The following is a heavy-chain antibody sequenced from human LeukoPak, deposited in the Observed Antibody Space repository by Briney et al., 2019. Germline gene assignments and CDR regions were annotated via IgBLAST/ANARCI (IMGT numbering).Heavy chain of an antibody. D-gene: IGHD4-17*01. V-gene: IGHV1-69*05. J-gene: IGHJ4*02. Sequence: SVKVSCKASGGTFSSYAISWVRQAPGQGLEWMGGIIPIFGTANYAQKFLGRVTITTDESTSTAYMELSSLRSEDTAVYYCASLTTVTTIVWGQGTLVTVSS. CDR2: IIPIFGTA. CDR3: ASLTTVTTIV. CDR1: GGTFSSYA.